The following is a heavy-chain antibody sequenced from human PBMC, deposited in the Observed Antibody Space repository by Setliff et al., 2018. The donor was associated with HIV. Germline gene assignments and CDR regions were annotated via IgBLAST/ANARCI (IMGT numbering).Heavy chain of an antibody. J-gene: IGHJ5*02. CDR3: ARDQGESTWSYWFDP. V-gene: IGHV4-4*07. D-gene: IGHD6-13*01. CDR1: GASVSSHY. CDR2: VYPSGSV. Sequence: PSETLSLTCTVSGASVSSHYWTWIRQPAGKRLEWIGRVYPSGSVNYSPSFQSRVSMSIDTSKTQFSLTLTSVTAADTAVDYCARDQGESTWSYWFDPWGQGTQVTVSS.